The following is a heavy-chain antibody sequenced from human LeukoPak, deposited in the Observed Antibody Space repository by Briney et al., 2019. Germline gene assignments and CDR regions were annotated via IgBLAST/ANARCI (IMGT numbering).Heavy chain of an antibody. J-gene: IGHJ5*02. V-gene: IGHV3-11*01. CDR1: GFTFSDYY. CDR2: ISSSGSTM. CDR3: ARTDSSSWYPNWFGP. D-gene: IGHD6-13*01. Sequence: GGSLRLSCATSGFTFSDYYMSWIRQAPGKGLEWVSYISSSGSTMYYADSVKGRITISRDNAKNPLYLQMNSLRAEDTAVYYCARTDSSSWYPNWFGPWGQGTLVTVSS.